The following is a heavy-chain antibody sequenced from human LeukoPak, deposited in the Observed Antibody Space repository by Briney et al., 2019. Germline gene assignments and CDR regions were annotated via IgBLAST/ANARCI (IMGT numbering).Heavy chain of an antibody. D-gene: IGHD3-10*01. Sequence: GGSLRLSCAASGFTFSSYSMNWVRQAPGKGLEWVSSISSSSYIYYADSVKGRFTISRDNAKNSLYLQMNSLRAEDTAVFYCARDPGRGGDLDYWGQGTLVTVSS. V-gene: IGHV3-21*01. CDR2: ISSSSYI. CDR3: ARDPGRGGDLDY. J-gene: IGHJ4*02. CDR1: GFTFSSYS.